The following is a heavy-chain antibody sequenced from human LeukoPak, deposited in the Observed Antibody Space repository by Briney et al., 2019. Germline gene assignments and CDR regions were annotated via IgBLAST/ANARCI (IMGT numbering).Heavy chain of an antibody. CDR3: AKESGKFDY. CDR1: GINFADYA. CDR2: ISADGGST. Sequence: GGSLRTSCVVSGINFADYAMHWVRQPPGKGLEWVSLISADGGSTFSADSVKGRFSISRDNSKNSLYLQMNSLRSEDTAMYYCAKESGKFDYWRQGTLVAVSS. J-gene: IGHJ4*02. V-gene: IGHV3-43*02.